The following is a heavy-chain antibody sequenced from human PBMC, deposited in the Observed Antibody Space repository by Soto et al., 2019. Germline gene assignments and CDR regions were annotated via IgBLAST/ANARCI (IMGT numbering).Heavy chain of an antibody. J-gene: IGHJ4*02. D-gene: IGHD1-26*01. CDR1: GYSFTSLD. V-gene: IGHV1-8*01. CDR3: ARGVSAGVDY. CDR2: RQPSTGRT. Sequence: ASVKVSCKASGYSFTSLDINWVRQTAGQGVEWMRWRQPSTGRTGYAEKFQGRVTMTRDTSINTAYMELTTLTSDDTAFYYCARGVSAGVDYWGQGTLVTVSS.